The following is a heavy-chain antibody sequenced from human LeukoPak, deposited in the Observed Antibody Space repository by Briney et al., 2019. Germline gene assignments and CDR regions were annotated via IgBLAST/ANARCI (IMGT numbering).Heavy chain of an antibody. J-gene: IGHJ4*02. CDR1: GDSVSSNSAA. V-gene: IGHV6-1*01. CDR3: ARTKPRSGMAAPDY. D-gene: IGHD5-24*01. CDR2: TYYRSKWYN. Sequence: SQTLSLTCAISGDSVSSNSAAWNWIRQSPSRGLEWLGRTYYRSKWYNDYAVSVKSRITIIPDTSKNQFSLQLNSVTPEDTAVYYCARTKPRSGMAAPDYWGQGTLVTVSS.